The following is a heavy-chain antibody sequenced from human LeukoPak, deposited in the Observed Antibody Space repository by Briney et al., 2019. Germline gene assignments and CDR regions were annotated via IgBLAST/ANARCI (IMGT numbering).Heavy chain of an antibody. CDR2: ISSSGGTI. CDR3: ARVDIYWFGP. D-gene: IGHD3-3*02. V-gene: IGHV3-48*03. CDR1: GFTFSSYE. J-gene: IGHJ5*02. Sequence: SGGSLRLSCAASGFTFSSYEMNWVRQAPGKGLEWVSYISSSGGTIYYADTVKGRCTISRDNAKNSLYLQMNSLRAEDTAVYYCARVDIYWFGPWGQETLVTVSS.